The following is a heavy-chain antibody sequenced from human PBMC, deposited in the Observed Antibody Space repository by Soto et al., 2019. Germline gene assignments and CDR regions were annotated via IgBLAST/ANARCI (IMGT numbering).Heavy chain of an antibody. CDR3: ARRRASDYGGNHHPYYFDR. CDR2: ICYSGRT. V-gene: IGHV4-39*01. D-gene: IGHD4-17*01. CDR1: GATIITDNYF. Sequence: NPSETLSLTCAVSGATIITDNYFWVWIRPSPRRELELIGSICYSGRTYDNPSLQSRVTISIDASKNQFSLKLTSVTTADTAVYYCARRRASDYGGNHHPYYFDRWGQGALVTVS. J-gene: IGHJ4*02.